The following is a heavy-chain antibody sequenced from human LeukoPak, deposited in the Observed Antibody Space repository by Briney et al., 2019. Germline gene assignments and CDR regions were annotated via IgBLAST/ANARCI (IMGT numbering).Heavy chain of an antibody. V-gene: IGHV4-39*01. Sequence: MSSETLSLTCSVSGGSISSSSYYWGWIRQPPGKGLEWIGTIYYSGSTYYNPSLKSRVTISVDTSKNQFSLKLSSVTAADTAVYYCARGRITMVRGAPLWFDPWGQGTLVTVSS. D-gene: IGHD3-10*01. J-gene: IGHJ5*02. CDR3: ARGRITMVRGAPLWFDP. CDR2: IYYSGST. CDR1: GGSISSSSYY.